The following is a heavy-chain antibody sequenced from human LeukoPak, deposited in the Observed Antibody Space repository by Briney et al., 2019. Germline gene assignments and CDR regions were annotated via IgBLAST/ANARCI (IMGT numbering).Heavy chain of an antibody. V-gene: IGHV3-43*01. CDR2: ISWDGGST. J-gene: IGHJ6*02. Sequence: GGSLRLSCAASGFTFDDYTMHWVRQAPGKGLEWVSPISWDGGSTYYADSMKGRFTISRDNSKNSLYLQMNSLRTEDTALYYCAKDLRARVLYWGMDVWGQGTTVTVSS. CDR3: AKDLRARVLYWGMDV. CDR1: GFTFDDYT. D-gene: IGHD2-8*02.